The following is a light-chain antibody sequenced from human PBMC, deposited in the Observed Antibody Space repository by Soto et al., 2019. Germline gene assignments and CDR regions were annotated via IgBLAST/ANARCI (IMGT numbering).Light chain of an antibody. J-gene: IGKJ5*01. CDR3: QQHNSFSIT. V-gene: IGKV1-5*03. CDR1: QSISSW. CDR2: KAS. Sequence: DIQMTQSPSTLSASVGDRVTITCRASQSISSWLAWYQQKPGKAPKLLIYKASSLESGVPSRFSGSGSGTEFSLTINSLQADDFATYYCQQHNSFSITFGQGTRLESK.